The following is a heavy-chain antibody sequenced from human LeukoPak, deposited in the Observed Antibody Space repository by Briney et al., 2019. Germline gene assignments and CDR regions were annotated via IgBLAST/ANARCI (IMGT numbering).Heavy chain of an antibody. CDR1: GFISSDG. J-gene: IGHJ5*02. V-gene: IGHV3-30*02. Sequence: GGSLRLSCAASGFISSDGMHWGRQAPGKGLEWVAFIQYDGSNKYYADSVKGRFTISRDNSKNTLYLQMNSLRAEDTAVYYCAKDLSANWFDPWGQGTLVTVSS. CDR2: IQYDGSNK. CDR3: AKDLSANWFDP.